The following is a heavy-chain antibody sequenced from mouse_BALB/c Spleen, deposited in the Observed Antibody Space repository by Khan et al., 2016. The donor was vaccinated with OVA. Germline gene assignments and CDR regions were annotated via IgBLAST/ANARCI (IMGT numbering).Heavy chain of an antibody. J-gene: IGHJ4*01. Sequence: QVQLKESGPGLVAPSQSLSITCTVLGLSLTGYGVNWVRQPPGKGLEWLGMIWGDGSSYYNSALKSRLSISKDNSKRQVFLKMNSLQTDDTARYYGARAYYGNYREAMDYWGQGTSGTVSS. D-gene: IGHD2-10*01. CDR3: ARAYYGNYREAMDY. CDR1: GLSLTGYG. V-gene: IGHV2-6-7*01. CDR2: IWGDGSS.